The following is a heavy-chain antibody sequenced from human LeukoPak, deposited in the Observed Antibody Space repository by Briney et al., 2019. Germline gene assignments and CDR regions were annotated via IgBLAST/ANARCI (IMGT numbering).Heavy chain of an antibody. J-gene: IGHJ4*02. D-gene: IGHD2-2*01. CDR3: ATSPPSNYFDY. CDR1: GLTFSSNW. V-gene: IGHV3-30*03. Sequence: GGSLRLSCAASGLTFSSNWMSWVRQAPGKGLERVAVISYDGSNKYYADSVKGRFTISRDNSKNTLYLQMNSLRAEDTAVYYCATSPPSNYFDYWGQGTLVTVSS. CDR2: ISYDGSNK.